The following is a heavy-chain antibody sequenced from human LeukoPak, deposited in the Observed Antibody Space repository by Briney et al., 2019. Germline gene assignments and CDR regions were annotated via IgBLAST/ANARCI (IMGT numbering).Heavy chain of an antibody. CDR3: AREALWSGYSFDY. V-gene: IGHV3-7*01. CDR2: IKQDGSEK. CDR1: GFVFSRYW. D-gene: IGHD3-3*01. Sequence: GGSLRLSRTASGFVFSRYWMTWVRQAPGKGLEWVANIKQDGSEKYYVDSVKGRFTISRDNAKNSLYLQMNSLRAEDTAVYYCAREALWSGYSFDYWGQGTLVTVSS. J-gene: IGHJ4*02.